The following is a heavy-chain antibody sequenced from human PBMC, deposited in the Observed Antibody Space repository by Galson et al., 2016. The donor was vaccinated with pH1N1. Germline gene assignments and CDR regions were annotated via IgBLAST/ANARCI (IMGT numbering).Heavy chain of an antibody. CDR1: GGSFSGHY. J-gene: IGHJ3*02. CDR2: ISHSGRS. CDR3: ARHSTSGFPGIEVAARRRPFDI. V-gene: IGHV4-34*01. D-gene: IGHD6-19*01. Sequence: ETLSLTCALYGGSFSGHYWSWIRQSPGKGLEWIGEISHSGRSDYNPSLEGRVTVSIDTSMNQFSLNLMSVAAADTAVYYCARHSTSGFPGIEVAARRRPFDIWGPGTLVIVSS.